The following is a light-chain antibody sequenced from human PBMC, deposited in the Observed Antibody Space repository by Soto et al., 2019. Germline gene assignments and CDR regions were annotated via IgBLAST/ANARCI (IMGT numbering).Light chain of an antibody. J-gene: IGKJ5*01. CDR3: QQRSEWPIT. Sequence: EIVFAQSPGTLSLSPGERATLSCRASQSVTNSFLAWYQQKPGQAPRLLIYDASNRATGIPARFSGSRSGTDFTLTISSLEPEDFAVYFCQQRSEWPITFGQGTRLEI. CDR1: QSVTNSF. CDR2: DAS. V-gene: IGKV3D-20*02.